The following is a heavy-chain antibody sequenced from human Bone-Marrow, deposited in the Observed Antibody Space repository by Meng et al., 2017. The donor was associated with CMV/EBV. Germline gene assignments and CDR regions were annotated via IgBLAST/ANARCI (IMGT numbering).Heavy chain of an antibody. CDR3: ARGLYGSGSYYNLRSGWDYYCDD. V-gene: IGHV4-39*07. J-gene: IGHJ4*01. Sequence: GSLRLSCTVSGGSISSSSYYWGWIRQPPGKGLEWIGSIYYSGSTYYNPSLKSRVTISVDTSKNQFSLKLSSVTAADTAVYYCARGLYGSGSYYNLRSGWDYYCDDWG. CDR2: IYYSGST. CDR1: GGSISSSSYY. D-gene: IGHD3-10*01.